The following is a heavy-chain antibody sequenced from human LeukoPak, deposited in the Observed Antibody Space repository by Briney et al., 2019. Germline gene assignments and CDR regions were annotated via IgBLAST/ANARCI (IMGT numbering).Heavy chain of an antibody. D-gene: IGHD2-2*01. CDR3: ARDDDCSSTGCRPGELNWFDP. V-gene: IGHV1-46*01. CDR1: GYTFTSYY. J-gene: IGHJ5*02. Sequence: ASVKVSCKASGYTFTSYYMHWVRQAPGQGLEWMGIINPSGGSTSYAQKFQGRVTMTRDTPTSTVYMELSSLRSEDTAVYYCARDDDCSSTGCRPGELNWFDPWGQGTLVTVSS. CDR2: INPSGGST.